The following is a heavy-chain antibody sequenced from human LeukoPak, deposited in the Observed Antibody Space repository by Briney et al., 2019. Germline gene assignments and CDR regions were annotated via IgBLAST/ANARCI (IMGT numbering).Heavy chain of an antibody. D-gene: IGHD3-10*01. CDR3: ASSWFGELPYFDY. Sequence: ASVKVSWKASGYTFTSYDINWVRQAPGQGLEWMGWINPNSGGTNYAQKFQGRVTMTRDTSISTAYMELSRLRSDDTAVYYCASSWFGELPYFDYWGQGTLVTVSS. V-gene: IGHV1-2*02. CDR1: GYTFTSYD. J-gene: IGHJ4*02. CDR2: INPNSGGT.